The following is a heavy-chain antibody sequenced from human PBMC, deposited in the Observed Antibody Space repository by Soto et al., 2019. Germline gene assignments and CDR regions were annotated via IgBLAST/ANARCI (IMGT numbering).Heavy chain of an antibody. CDR1: GGSISSSSYY. J-gene: IGHJ4*02. CDR3: ASTTTVTPGVFDY. V-gene: IGHV4-39*01. CDR2: IYYSGST. D-gene: IGHD4-4*01. Sequence: SETLSLTCTVSGGSISSSSYYWGWIRQPPGKGLEWIGSIYYSGSTYYNPSLKSRVTISVDTSKNQFSLKLSSVTAADTAVYYCASTTTVTPGVFDYWGQGTLVTVSS.